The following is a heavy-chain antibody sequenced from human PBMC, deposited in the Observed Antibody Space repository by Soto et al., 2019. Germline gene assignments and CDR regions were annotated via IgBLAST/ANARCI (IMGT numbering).Heavy chain of an antibody. CDR3: ARDPNYDFWSGYRNKEGTYGMDV. Sequence: PGGSLRLSCAASGFAFSCFEMNWVRQSPGQGLEWVSYISSGASNMYYADSVKGRFTISRDNAQSSLYLQMNSLRVEDTAVYYCARDPNYDFWSGYRNKEGTYGMDVWGQGTTVTVSS. D-gene: IGHD3-3*01. J-gene: IGHJ6*02. CDR2: ISSGASNM. V-gene: IGHV3-48*03. CDR1: GFAFSCFE.